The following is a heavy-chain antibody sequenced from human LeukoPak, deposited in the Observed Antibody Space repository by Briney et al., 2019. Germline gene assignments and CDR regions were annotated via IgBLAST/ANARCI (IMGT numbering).Heavy chain of an antibody. CDR2: IYYSGNT. CDR3: ARTRGRVSKTDFDS. D-gene: IGHD5/OR15-5a*01. V-gene: IGHV4-39*07. Sequence: SETLSLTCTVSGASISSDDYFWGWIRQPPRKGLEWIATIYYSGNTYYNPSLSSRVTISADSSKNQFSLRLRSVTAADAPVYFCARTRGRVSKTDFDSWGQGTLVTVSS. CDR1: GASISSDDYF. J-gene: IGHJ4*02.